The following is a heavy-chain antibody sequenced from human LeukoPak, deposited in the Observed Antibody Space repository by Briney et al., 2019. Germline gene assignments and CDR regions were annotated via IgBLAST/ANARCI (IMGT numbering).Heavy chain of an antibody. Sequence: PSETLSLTCTVPGGSISSYYWSWIRQPPGKGLEWIGYIYYSGSTNYNPSLKSRVTISVDTSKNQFSLKLSSVTAADTAVYYCARQVADYGDYGDSYYFDYWGQGTLVTVSS. CDR2: IYYSGST. V-gene: IGHV4-59*08. CDR3: ARQVADYGDYGDSYYFDY. CDR1: GGSISSYY. D-gene: IGHD4-17*01. J-gene: IGHJ4*02.